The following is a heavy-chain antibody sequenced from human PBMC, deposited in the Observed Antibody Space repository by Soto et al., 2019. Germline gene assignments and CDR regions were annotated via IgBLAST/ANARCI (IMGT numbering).Heavy chain of an antibody. CDR3: AREGYWELHYYFDY. D-gene: IGHD1-26*01. J-gene: IGHJ4*02. CDR2: ISYDGSNK. Sequence: GGSLRLSCAASGFTFSSYAMHWVRQAPGKGLERVAVISYDGSNKYYADSVKGRFTISRDNSKNTLYLQMNSLRAEDTAVYYCAREGYWELHYYFDYWGQGTLVTVSS. CDR1: GFTFSSYA. V-gene: IGHV3-30-3*01.